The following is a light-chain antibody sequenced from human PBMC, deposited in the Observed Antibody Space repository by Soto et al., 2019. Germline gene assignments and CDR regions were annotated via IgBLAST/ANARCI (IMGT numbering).Light chain of an antibody. CDR2: EVS. CDR1: SSDVGSNNR. V-gene: IGLV2-18*02. J-gene: IGLJ1*01. Sequence: QSVLPQPPSVSGSLGQSVTISCTGTSSDVGSNNRVSWYQQPPGTAPKLMIYEVSNRPSGVPDRFSGSKSGNTASLTISGLRAEDEADYYCTSYTSSTTPCVFGTGTKVTVL. CDR3: TSYTSSTTPCV.